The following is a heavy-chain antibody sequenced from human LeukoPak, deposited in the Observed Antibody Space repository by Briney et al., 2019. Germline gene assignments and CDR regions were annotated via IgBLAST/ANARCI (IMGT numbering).Heavy chain of an antibody. CDR1: GFTFSSYS. J-gene: IGHJ4*02. V-gene: IGHV3-21*01. D-gene: IGHD6-19*01. CDR2: ISSSSSYI. Sequence: GGSLRLSCAASGFTFSSYSMNWVRQAPGKGLEWVSSISSSSSYIYYADSVKGRFTISRDNAKNSLYLQMNSLGAEDTAVYYCARDLYSSGWFDYWGQGTLVTVSS. CDR3: ARDLYSSGWFDY.